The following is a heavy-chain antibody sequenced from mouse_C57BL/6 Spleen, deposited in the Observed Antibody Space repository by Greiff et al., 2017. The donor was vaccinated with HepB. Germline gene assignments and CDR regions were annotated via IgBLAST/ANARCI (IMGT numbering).Heavy chain of an antibody. CDR1: GFNIKDDY. D-gene: IGHD4-1*01. CDR3: TTSRLGRAY. Sequence: EVKLQESGAELVRPGASVKLSCTASGFNIKDDYMHWVKQRPEQGLEWIGWIDPENGDTEYASKFQGKATITADTSSNTAYLQLSSLTSEDTAVYYCTTSRLGRAYWGQGTLVTVSA. CDR2: IDPENGDT. V-gene: IGHV14-4*01. J-gene: IGHJ3*01.